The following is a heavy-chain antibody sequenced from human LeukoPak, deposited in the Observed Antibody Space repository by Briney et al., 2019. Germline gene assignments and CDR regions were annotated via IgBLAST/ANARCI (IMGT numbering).Heavy chain of an antibody. CDR1: GFTFSSYS. V-gene: IGHV3-21*01. CDR2: ISSSSSYI. CDR3: ARDQTPYSSSLYIFDY. Sequence: GGSLRLSCAASGFTFSSYSMNWVRQAPGKGLEWVSSISSSSSYIYYADSVKGRFTISRDNAKNSLYLQMKSLGAEDMAVYYCARDQTPYSSSLYIFDYWGQGTLVTVSS. D-gene: IGHD6-13*01. J-gene: IGHJ4*02.